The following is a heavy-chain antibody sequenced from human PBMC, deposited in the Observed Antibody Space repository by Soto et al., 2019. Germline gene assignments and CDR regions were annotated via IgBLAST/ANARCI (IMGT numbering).Heavy chain of an antibody. CDR3: ARGDPMYYDILTGYYFRPYYFDY. Sequence: QVQLQESGPGLVKPSQTLSLTCTVSGGSISSGGYYWSWIRQHPGKGLEWIGYIYYSGSTYYNPSLKSRVTIAVATSKNQFSLKLSSVTAADTAVYYCARGDPMYYDILTGYYFRPYYFDYWGQGTLVTVSS. V-gene: IGHV4-31*03. D-gene: IGHD3-9*01. CDR1: GGSISSGGYY. J-gene: IGHJ4*02. CDR2: IYYSGST.